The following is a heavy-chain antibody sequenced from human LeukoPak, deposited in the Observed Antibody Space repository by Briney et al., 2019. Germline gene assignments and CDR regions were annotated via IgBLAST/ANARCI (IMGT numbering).Heavy chain of an antibody. CDR3: ARGLAAAYDYNWLDP. V-gene: IGHV4-4*07. CDR2: IYASGTT. Sequence: SQTLSLTCTVSGGSVNNYYWSWVRQPAGKGLEWIGRIYASGTTRYNPSLQSRVTMSVDMSKNQFSLKLTSVTAADTAVYFCARGLAAAYDYNWLDPWGQGILVTVSS. D-gene: IGHD5-12*01. CDR1: GGSVNNYY. J-gene: IGHJ5*02.